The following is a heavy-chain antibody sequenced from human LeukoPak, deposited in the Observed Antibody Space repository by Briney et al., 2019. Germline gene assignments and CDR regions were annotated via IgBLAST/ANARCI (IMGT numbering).Heavy chain of an antibody. Sequence: SETLSLTCAVYGGSFSGYYWSWIRQPPGKGLEWIGEINHSGSTNYNPSLKGRVTISVDTSKNQFSLKLSSVTAADTAVYYCARGPSAGPWGQGTLVTVSS. J-gene: IGHJ5*02. CDR3: ARGPSAGP. D-gene: IGHD1-14*01. CDR1: GGSFSGYY. V-gene: IGHV4-34*01. CDR2: INHSGST.